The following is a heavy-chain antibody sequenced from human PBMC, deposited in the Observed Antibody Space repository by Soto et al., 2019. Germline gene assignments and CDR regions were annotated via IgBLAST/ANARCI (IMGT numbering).Heavy chain of an antibody. CDR2: IYWDDDK. CDR1: GFSLSTNRVG. CDR3: AHRHGHYYDSLDY. J-gene: IGHJ4*02. V-gene: IGHV2-5*02. Sequence: QITLKESGPTLVKPTQTLTLTCTFSGFSLSTNRVGVGWIRQPPGKALEWLALIYWDDDKHYSPSLKSRLTXTXDXXKNQVVLTLTTMAPVDTATYYCAHRHGHYYDSLDYWGQGTLVTVSS. D-gene: IGHD3-22*01.